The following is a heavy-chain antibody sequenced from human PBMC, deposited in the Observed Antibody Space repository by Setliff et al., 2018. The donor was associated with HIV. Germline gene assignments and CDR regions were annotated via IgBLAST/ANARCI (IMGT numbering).Heavy chain of an antibody. D-gene: IGHD5-12*01. Sequence: SETLSLTCTVSGVSISSYYWSWIRQPPGKGLEWIGTIHYSGSNVYSPSLKRRVIMSVDTSKNRFSLRLSSVSAADTAVYYCARDSRWLQFPYFDSWGQGTPVTVSS. CDR1: GVSISSYY. J-gene: IGHJ4*01. CDR2: IHYSGSN. CDR3: ARDSRWLQFPYFDS. V-gene: IGHV4-4*08.